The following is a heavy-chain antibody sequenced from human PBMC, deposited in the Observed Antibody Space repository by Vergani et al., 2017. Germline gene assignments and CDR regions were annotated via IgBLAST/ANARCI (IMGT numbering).Heavy chain of an antibody. CDR1: GFTFSSYS. Sequence: EVQLVESGGGLVKPGGSLRLSCAASGFTFSSYSMNWVRQAPGKGLEWVSSISSSSSYIYYADSVKGRFTISRDNAKNSLYLQMNSLRAEDTAVYYCARSKYYYDSSGYRNDYWGQGTLVTVSS. J-gene: IGHJ4*02. V-gene: IGHV3-21*01. CDR2: ISSSSSYI. D-gene: IGHD3-22*01. CDR3: ARSKYYYDSSGYRNDY.